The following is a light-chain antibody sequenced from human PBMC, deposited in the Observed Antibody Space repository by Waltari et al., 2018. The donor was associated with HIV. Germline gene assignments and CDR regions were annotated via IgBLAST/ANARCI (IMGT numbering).Light chain of an antibody. V-gene: IGLV1-40*01. CDR1: SSNIGAGYA. J-gene: IGLJ3*02. CDR2: GNS. CDR3: QSYDSSLSGWV. Sequence: QSVLTQPPSVSGAPGQRVTISCTGSSSNIGAGYAVPSYQQPHGTAPKLLIYGNSNRPSGVPDRFSGSKSGTSASLAITGLQAEDEADYYCQSYDSSLSGWVFGGGTKLTVL.